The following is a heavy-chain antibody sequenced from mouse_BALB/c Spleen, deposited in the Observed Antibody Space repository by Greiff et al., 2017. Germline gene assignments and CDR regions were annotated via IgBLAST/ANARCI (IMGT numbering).Heavy chain of an antibody. J-gene: IGHJ4*01. CDR2: ISDGGSYT. V-gene: IGHV5-4*02. CDR3: AREASLTKDDMDD. D-gene: IGHD6-2*01. Sequence: EVKLVESGGGLVKPGGSLKFSCAASGFTFSDYYMHWVRQTPEKRLEWVATISDGGSYTYYPASVKGRITISTDTAKNNLYLQMSRLKSEDTAMYYCAREASLTKDDMDDWGEGTAVTVSS. CDR1: GFTFSDYY.